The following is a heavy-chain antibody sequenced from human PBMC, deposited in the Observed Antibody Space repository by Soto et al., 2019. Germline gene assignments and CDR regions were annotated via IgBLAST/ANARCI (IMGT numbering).Heavy chain of an antibody. CDR1: GYTFTSYG. CDR2: ISAYNGNT. Sequence: ASVKVSCKASGYTFTSYGISWVRQAPGQGLEWMGWISAYNGNTNYAQKLQGRVTMTTDTSTSTAYMELRSLRSDDTAVYYCARESLGYCSGGSCQNWFDPWGQGALVTVSS. J-gene: IGHJ5*02. CDR3: ARESLGYCSGGSCQNWFDP. D-gene: IGHD2-15*01. V-gene: IGHV1-18*04.